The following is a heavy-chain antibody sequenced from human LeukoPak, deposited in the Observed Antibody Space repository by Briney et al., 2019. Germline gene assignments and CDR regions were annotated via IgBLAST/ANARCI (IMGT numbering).Heavy chain of an antibody. Sequence: GGSLRLSCAASGLTVSSNYMSWVRQAPGKGMEWVSVNYSGGSTYYADSEKGRFTISRDNSKNTLYLQMNSLRAEDTAVYFCARGEVNGWTFGGQGTLVTVSS. D-gene: IGHD6-19*01. J-gene: IGHJ4*02. CDR3: ARGEVNGWTF. V-gene: IGHV3-66*01. CDR2: NYSGGST. CDR1: GLTVSSNY.